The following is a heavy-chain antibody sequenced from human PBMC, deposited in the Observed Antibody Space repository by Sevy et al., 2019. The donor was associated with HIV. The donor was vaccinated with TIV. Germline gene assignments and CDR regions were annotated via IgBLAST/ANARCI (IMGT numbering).Heavy chain of an antibody. Sequence: GGSLRLSCAASGFTFSSYSMNWVRQAPGKGLEWVSSIGSSSSYIYYADSVKGRFTISRDNAKNSLYLQMNRLRAEDTAVYYCARDEGSLIYSGYDWGFDYWGQGTLVTVSS. J-gene: IGHJ4*02. V-gene: IGHV3-21*01. CDR1: GFTFSSYS. D-gene: IGHD5-12*01. CDR2: IGSSSSYI. CDR3: ARDEGSLIYSGYDWGFDY.